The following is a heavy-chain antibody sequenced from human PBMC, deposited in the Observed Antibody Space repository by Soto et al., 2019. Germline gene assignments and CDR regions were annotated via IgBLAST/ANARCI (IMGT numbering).Heavy chain of an antibody. V-gene: IGHV1-24*01. CDR2: FDPEDDET. J-gene: IGHJ4*02. D-gene: IGHD1-26*01. CDR3: ATDYGVVRATGY. Sequence: SAKVSCKVSGYTLTALSMHRARYASGKGLEWMGGFDPEDDETIYAQKFQGRVTMTEDTSTDTAYMELSSLRSDDTAVYYCATDYGVVRATGYWGQGTQVTASS. CDR1: GYTLTALS.